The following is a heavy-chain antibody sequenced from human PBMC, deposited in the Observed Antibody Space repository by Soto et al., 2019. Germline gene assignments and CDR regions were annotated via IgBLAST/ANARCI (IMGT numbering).Heavy chain of an antibody. CDR1: NGSISSSGYY. J-gene: IGHJ5*02. V-gene: IGHV4-31*03. CDR2: IYYSGST. Sequence: SETLSLTCNVSNGSISSSGYYWSWIRHHPGQGLEWIGYIYYSGSTYYNPSLKSRVTISVDTSKNQFSLKLGSVTAADTAIYYCAGGSSKSWFDPWGQGTLVTVSS. CDR3: AGGSSKSWFDP. D-gene: IGHD6-6*01.